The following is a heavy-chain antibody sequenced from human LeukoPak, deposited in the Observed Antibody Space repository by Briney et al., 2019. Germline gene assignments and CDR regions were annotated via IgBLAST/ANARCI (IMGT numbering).Heavy chain of an antibody. CDR2: IKQDGSEK. CDR3: ARGTARCGGDCYGL. J-gene: IGHJ4*02. D-gene: IGHD2-21*01. V-gene: IGHV3-7*01. CDR1: GFTFSNYW. Sequence: GGSLRLSCAASGFTFSNYWMSWVRQAPGKGLEWVANIKQDGSEKYYVDSVKGRFTISRDNAKNSLYLQMNSLRAEDTAVYYCARGTARCGGDCYGLWGQGTLVTVSS.